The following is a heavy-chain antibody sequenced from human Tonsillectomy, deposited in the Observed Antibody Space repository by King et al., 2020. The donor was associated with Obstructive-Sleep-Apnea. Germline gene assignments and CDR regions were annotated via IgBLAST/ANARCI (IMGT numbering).Heavy chain of an antibody. Sequence: VQLVESGGGVVQPGRSLSLSCAASGFTFSNYGMHWVRQAPGEGLEWVAIISYDGSDKYYADSLKGRFTISRDNSKSTLYLQMNSLRPEDTAVYYCGGYNWFDPWGQGTLVTVSS. CDR2: ISYDGSDK. J-gene: IGHJ5*02. D-gene: IGHD6-13*01. V-gene: IGHV3-30*03. CDR1: GFTFSNYG. CDR3: GGYNWFDP.